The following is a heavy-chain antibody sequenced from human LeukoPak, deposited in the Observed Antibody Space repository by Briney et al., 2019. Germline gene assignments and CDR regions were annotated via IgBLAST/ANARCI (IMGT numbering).Heavy chain of an antibody. J-gene: IGHJ4*02. CDR1: GFTFSTYW. CDR3: ARDPGSLYYYGSELYYFDY. D-gene: IGHD3-10*01. Sequence: PGGSLRLSCAASGFTFSTYWMSWVRQAPGKGLEWVANIKQDGSEKYYVDSVKGRFTISRDNAKNSLYLQMNSLRAEDTAVYYCARDPGSLYYYGSELYYFDYWGQGTLVTVSS. CDR2: IKQDGSEK. V-gene: IGHV3-7*01.